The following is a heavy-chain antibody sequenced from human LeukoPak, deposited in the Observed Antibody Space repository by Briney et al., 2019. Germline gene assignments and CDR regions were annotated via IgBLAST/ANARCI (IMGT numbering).Heavy chain of an antibody. CDR2: IYTSGST. CDR3: ARDPLNYYDSSGYPNWFDP. D-gene: IGHD3-22*01. Sequence: SETLSLTCTVSGGSISSYYWSWIRQPAGKGLEWIGRIYTSGSTNYNPSLKSRATMSVDTSKNQFSLKLSSVTAADTAVYYCARDPLNYYDSSGYPNWFDPWGQGTLVTVSS. CDR1: GGSISSYY. V-gene: IGHV4-4*07. J-gene: IGHJ5*02.